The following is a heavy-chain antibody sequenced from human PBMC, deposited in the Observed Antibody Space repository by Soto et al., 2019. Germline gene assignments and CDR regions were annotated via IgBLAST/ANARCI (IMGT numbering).Heavy chain of an antibody. Sequence: PSETLSLTCTVSGGSISSGGYYWSWIRQHPGKGLEWIGYIYYSGSTYYNPSLKSRVTISVDTSKNQFSLKLSSVTAADTAVYYCARDIHLPYYGSGSLAGYNWFDPWGQGTLVTVSS. CDR3: ARDIHLPYYGSGSLAGYNWFDP. J-gene: IGHJ5*02. V-gene: IGHV4-31*03. CDR1: GGSISSGGYY. CDR2: IYYSGST. D-gene: IGHD3-10*01.